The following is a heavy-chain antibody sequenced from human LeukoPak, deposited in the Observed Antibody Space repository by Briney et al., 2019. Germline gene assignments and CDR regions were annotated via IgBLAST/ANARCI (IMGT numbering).Heavy chain of an antibody. D-gene: IGHD6-13*01. Sequence: GGSLRLSCAAPGFIFSSYWMSWVRQAEGKGLGWVANIKQEGSEKYYVDSVKGRFTISRDNAKNSLYLQMNSLRAEDTAVYYCATDYSSSWYPGDYWGQGTLVTVSS. CDR3: ATDYSSSWYPGDY. CDR2: IKQEGSEK. CDR1: GFIFSSYW. V-gene: IGHV3-7*01. J-gene: IGHJ4*02.